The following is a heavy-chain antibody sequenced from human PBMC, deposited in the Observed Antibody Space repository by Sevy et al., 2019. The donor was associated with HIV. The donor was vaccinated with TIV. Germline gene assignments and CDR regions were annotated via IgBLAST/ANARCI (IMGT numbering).Heavy chain of an antibody. CDR3: ARNGGAYDKGFDP. Sequence: GGSLRLSCAASGFTFSSYSMNWVRQAPGKGLEWVSYISSSSSTIYYADSVKGRFTISRDNAKKSLYLQMNSLRVEDTAFYYCARNGGAYDKGFDPWGQGTLVTVSS. J-gene: IGHJ5*02. CDR1: GFTFSSYS. D-gene: IGHD3-22*01. V-gene: IGHV3-48*04. CDR2: ISSSSSTI.